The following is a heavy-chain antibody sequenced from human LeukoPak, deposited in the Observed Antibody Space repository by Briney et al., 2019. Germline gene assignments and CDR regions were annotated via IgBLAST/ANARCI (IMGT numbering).Heavy chain of an antibody. J-gene: IGHJ6*02. CDR2: ISSSSSYI. CDR1: GFTFSSYS. Sequence: GGSLRLSCAASGFTFSSYSMNWVRQAPGKGLEWVSSISSSSSYIYYADSVKGRFTISRDNAKNSLYLQMNSLRAEDTAVYYCARDQLELLRGGYYYGMDVWGQGTTVTVSS. V-gene: IGHV3-21*01. D-gene: IGHD1-7*01. CDR3: ARDQLELLRGGYYYGMDV.